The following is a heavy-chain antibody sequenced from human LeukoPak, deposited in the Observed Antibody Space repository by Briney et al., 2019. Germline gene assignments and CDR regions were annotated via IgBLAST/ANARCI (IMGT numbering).Heavy chain of an antibody. CDR3: ARVGGTNYYYYGMDV. V-gene: IGHV4-30-2*01. CDR2: IYHSGST. J-gene: IGHJ6*02. D-gene: IGHD2-2*01. CDR1: GGSIGSGGYS. Sequence: SQTLSLTCAVSGGSIGSGGYSWSWIRQPPGKGLEWIGYIYHSGSTYYNPSLKSRVTISVDRSKNQFSLKLSSVTAADTAVYYCARVGGTNYYYYGMDVWGQGTTVTVSS.